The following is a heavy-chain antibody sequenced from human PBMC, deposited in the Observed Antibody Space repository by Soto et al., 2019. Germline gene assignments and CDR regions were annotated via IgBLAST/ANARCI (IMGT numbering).Heavy chain of an antibody. CDR1: GFTFRSYG. Sequence: QMQLVESGGGVVQPGRSLRLSCAASGFTFRSYGIHWVRQAPGKGLEWVALMWFDGSKKYYVDSVKGRFAVSRDNSKNKLYLQMNSLRVEDTAVYYCARDRLVPYGYGMDVWGQGTTVTVSS. CDR3: ARDRLVPYGYGMDV. V-gene: IGHV3-33*01. J-gene: IGHJ6*02. CDR2: MWFDGSKK. D-gene: IGHD2-2*01.